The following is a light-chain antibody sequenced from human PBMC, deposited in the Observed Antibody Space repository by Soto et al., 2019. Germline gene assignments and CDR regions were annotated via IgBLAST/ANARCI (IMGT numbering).Light chain of an antibody. CDR1: HDISTY. V-gene: IGKV1-39*01. Sequence: DIQMTQSPSSLSAAVGDRVTITCRASHDISTYLCWYQQRPGKAPKLLMCSASILQSGVPPRFSGSGSGTDFTLTISSLQPEDIATYYCQQSFNTLTFGGGTKVEIK. J-gene: IGKJ4*01. CDR2: SAS. CDR3: QQSFNTLT.